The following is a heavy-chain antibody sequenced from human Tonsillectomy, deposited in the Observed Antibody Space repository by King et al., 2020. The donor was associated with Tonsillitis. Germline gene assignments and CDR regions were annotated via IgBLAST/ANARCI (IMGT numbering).Heavy chain of an antibody. D-gene: IGHD2-15*01. Sequence: VQLQESGPGLVKPSENLSLTCTVSGGSISSYYWSWIRQPPGKGLEWIGYIYYSGSTNYNPSLKSRVTISVDTSKNQFSLKLSSVTAADTAVYYCARAQVVAARATFYYGMDVWGQGTTVTVSS. CDR2: IYYSGST. CDR3: ARAQVVAARATFYYGMDV. J-gene: IGHJ6*02. CDR1: GGSISSYY. V-gene: IGHV4-59*01.